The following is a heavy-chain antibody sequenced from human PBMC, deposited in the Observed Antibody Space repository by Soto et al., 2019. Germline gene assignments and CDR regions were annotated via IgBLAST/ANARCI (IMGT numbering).Heavy chain of an antibody. CDR1: GYTFTGYY. D-gene: IGHD6-13*01. CDR3: ARERDGSSWSSAESLQY. V-gene: IGHV1-2*02. CDR2: INPNSGDT. Sequence: QVQLVQSGAEVKKPGASVKVSCKASGYTFTGYYMHWVRQAPGQGLEWMGWINPNSGDTYYAQKFQGRVTMTTDTSTSTAYMELRSLRSDDTAVFYCARERDGSSWSSAESLQYWGQGTLVTVSS. J-gene: IGHJ1*01.